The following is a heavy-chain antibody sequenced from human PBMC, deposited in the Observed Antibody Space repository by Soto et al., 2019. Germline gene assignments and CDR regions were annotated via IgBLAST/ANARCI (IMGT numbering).Heavy chain of an antibody. J-gene: IGHJ4*02. Sequence: SETLSRTCTVSGGSVSSGSYYWSWIRQPPGKGLEWIGYIYYSGSTNYNPSLKSRVTISVDTSKNQFSLKLSSVTAADTAVYYCARGYDFWSGYYSRWGQGTLVTVSS. CDR2: IYYSGST. CDR3: ARGYDFWSGYYSR. V-gene: IGHV4-61*01. D-gene: IGHD3-3*01. CDR1: GGSVSSGSYY.